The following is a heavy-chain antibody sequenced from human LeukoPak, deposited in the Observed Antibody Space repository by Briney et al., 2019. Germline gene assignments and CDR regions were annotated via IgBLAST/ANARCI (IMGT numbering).Heavy chain of an antibody. CDR1: GFRFDDYA. Sequence: GGSLRLSCAASGFRFDDYALHWVRHGPGKGLEWVASISWYCVNIAYGDSLRGRFNISRDNAKRSLYLQMNSLRTDDAALYYCAKGPTYYYDNSAYYFDHWGQGTLVTAAS. D-gene: IGHD3-22*01. V-gene: IGHV3-9*01. CDR2: ISWYCVNI. CDR3: AKGPTYYYDNSAYYFDH. J-gene: IGHJ4*02.